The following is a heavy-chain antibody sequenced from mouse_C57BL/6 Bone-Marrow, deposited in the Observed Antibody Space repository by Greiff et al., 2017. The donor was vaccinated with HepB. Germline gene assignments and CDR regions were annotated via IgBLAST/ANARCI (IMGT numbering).Heavy chain of an antibody. V-gene: IGHV5-17*01. D-gene: IGHD1-1*01. CDR1: GFTFSDYG. Sequence: EVQLVESGGGLVKPGGSLKLSCAASGFTFSDYGMHWVRQAPEKGLEWVAYISSGSSTIYYADTVKGRLTISRDNAKNTLCLQMTSLRSEDTAMYYCAPYYYGSSSAWFAYRGQGTLVTVSA. CDR3: APYYYGSSSAWFAY. J-gene: IGHJ3*01. CDR2: ISSGSSTI.